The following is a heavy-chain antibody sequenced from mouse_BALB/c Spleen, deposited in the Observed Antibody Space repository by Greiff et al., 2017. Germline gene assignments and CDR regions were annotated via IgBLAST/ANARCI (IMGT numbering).Heavy chain of an antibody. Sequence: QVQLQQPGAELVKPGTSVKLSCKASGYNFTSCWINWVKLRPGQGLEWIGNISPGSGSTNYNEKFKSKATLTVDTSSSTAHMQLSSLASEDSALYYCARLTLLRGCDHWGQGTTLTVSS. D-gene: IGHD1-2*01. CDR1: GYNFTSCW. CDR3: ARLTLLRGCDH. CDR2: ISPGSGST. J-gene: IGHJ2*01. V-gene: IGHV1-55*01.